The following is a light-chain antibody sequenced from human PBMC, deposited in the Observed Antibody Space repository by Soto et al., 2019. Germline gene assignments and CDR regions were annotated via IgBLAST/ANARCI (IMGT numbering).Light chain of an antibody. V-gene: IGKV1-9*01. CDR2: AAS. CDR3: QQLYIFPLT. J-gene: IGKJ5*01. CDR1: QGISSF. Sequence: DIHLTQSPSFLSASVGDRVTITCRASQGISSFLAWYQQKPGKAPNLLMYAASTLQSGVPSRFSGGESGTEYTLTISSLQPADSATYYCQQLYIFPLTFGQGARLEIK.